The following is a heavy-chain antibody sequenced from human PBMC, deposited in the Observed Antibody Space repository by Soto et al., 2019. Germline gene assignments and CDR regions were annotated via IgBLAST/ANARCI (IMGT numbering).Heavy chain of an antibody. V-gene: IGHV3-21*01. CDR1: GFTFRTHT. D-gene: IGHD3-9*01. CDR2: ISSSSASI. Sequence: EVQLVESGGGLVKPGGSLRLSCAAFGFTFRTHTMNWVRQAPGRGLEWVSVISSSSASIYYADSLKGRFTISRDNAKNSLYLQMNSLRADDTAVYYCARADILTGVVDYWGQGTLVTVSS. J-gene: IGHJ4*02. CDR3: ARADILTGVVDY.